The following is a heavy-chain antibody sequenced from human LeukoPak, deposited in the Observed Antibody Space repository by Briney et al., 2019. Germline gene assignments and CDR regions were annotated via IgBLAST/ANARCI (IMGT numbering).Heavy chain of an antibody. CDR1: GGSISRYY. Sequence: KTSETLSLTCTVSGGSISRYYWSWVRQPPGRGLEWIGHIYYSGTTSYNPSLTSRVTMSIDTSKSQISLKLNSVTAADTAVYYCARGGQLWSYPLGGFDYWGQGTLVTVSS. D-gene: IGHD5-18*01. CDR3: ARGGQLWSYPLGGFDY. J-gene: IGHJ4*02. V-gene: IGHV4-59*01. CDR2: IYYSGTT.